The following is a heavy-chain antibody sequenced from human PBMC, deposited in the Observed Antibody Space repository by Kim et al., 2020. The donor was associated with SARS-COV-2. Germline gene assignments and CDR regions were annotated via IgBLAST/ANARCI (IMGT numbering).Heavy chain of an antibody. CDR3: ARGELLWFGESNYSMDV. D-gene: IGHD3-10*01. Sequence: SETLSLTCTVSGGSISSYYWSWIRQPPGKGLEWIGYIYYSGSTNYKPSLKSRVTISVDTSKNQFALKLSSVTAADTAVYYCARGELLWFGESNYSMDVWGQGTTVTVSS. J-gene: IGHJ6*02. CDR1: GGSISSYY. CDR2: IYYSGST. V-gene: IGHV4-59*01.